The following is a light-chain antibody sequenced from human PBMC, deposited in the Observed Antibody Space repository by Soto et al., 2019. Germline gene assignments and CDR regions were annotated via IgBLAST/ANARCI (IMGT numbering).Light chain of an antibody. CDR3: QQYNDSDS. CDR2: AAS. CDR1: QGVASNY. Sequence: EIVFMYFPGTMTLPPGEGATVSCRASQGVASNYLAWYQQKPGRAPRLLIYAASSRATGIPDRFSGSGSGTEFTLTVSSLQPDDFATYYCQQYNDSDSFGQGTKVDNK. J-gene: IGKJ1*01. V-gene: IGKV3-20*01.